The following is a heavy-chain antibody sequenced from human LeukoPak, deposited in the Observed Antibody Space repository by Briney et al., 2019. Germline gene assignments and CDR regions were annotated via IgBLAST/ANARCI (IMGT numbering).Heavy chain of an antibody. V-gene: IGHV3-7*01. CDR2: IKPDGSEK. J-gene: IGHJ4*02. Sequence: PGGSLRLSCAASGFTFSSYWMTWVRQAPGKGLEWVANIKPDGSEKKYVDSVKGRFTISRDNAKNSLYLQMDSLRAEDTAVYYCARYNYYASSGHPCWGQGTLVTVSS. D-gene: IGHD3-22*01. CDR1: GFTFSSYW. CDR3: ARYNYYASSGHPC.